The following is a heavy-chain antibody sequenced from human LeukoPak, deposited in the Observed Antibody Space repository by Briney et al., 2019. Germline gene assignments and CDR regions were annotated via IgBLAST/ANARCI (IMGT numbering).Heavy chain of an antibody. V-gene: IGHV3-23*01. CDR3: ARDGYPGGDY. D-gene: IGHD3-22*01. J-gene: IGHJ4*02. Sequence: PGGSLRLSCAASGFTFSNHAMSWVRQGPGKGLEWVSVITGSDNSPYYADSVKGRFTISRDNARNSLYLQMNSLRDEDTAVYYCARDGYPGGDYWGQGTLVTVSS. CDR2: ITGSDNSP. CDR1: GFTFSNHA.